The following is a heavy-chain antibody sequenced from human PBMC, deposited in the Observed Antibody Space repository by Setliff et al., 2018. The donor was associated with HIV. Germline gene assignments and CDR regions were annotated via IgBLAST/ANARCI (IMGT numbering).Heavy chain of an antibody. J-gene: IGHJ4*02. CDR1: GFMFSDHS. V-gene: IGHV3-48*01. CDR3: VRDQLRWPERWDFDF. CDR2: ISATGTTV. Sequence: GGSLRLSCAASGFMFSDHSFHWVRQAPGEGLEWLSYISATGTTVSYADSVRGRFIISRDSVRNEVYLQMKNLRVEDTALYYCVRDQLRWPERWDFDFWGQGTLVTVSS. D-gene: IGHD1-26*01.